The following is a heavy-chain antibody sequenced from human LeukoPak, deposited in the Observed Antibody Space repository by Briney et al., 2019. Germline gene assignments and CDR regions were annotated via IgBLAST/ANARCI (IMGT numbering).Heavy chain of an antibody. Sequence: SETLSLTCTVSGGSISSYYWSWIRQPAGKGLEWIGRIYTSGSTNYNPSLKSRVTMSVDTSKNQSSLKLSSVTAADTAVYYCAREPCITMIVNSHGGAFDIWGQGTMVTVYS. CDR3: AREPCITMIVNSHGGAFDI. CDR1: GGSISSYY. J-gene: IGHJ3*02. V-gene: IGHV4-4*07. D-gene: IGHD3-22*01. CDR2: IYTSGST.